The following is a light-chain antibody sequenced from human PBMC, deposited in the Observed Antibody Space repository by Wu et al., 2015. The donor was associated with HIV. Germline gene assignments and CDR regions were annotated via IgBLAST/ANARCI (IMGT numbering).Light chain of an antibody. CDR2: DAS. Sequence: AIQLTQSPSSLSASVGDRVTITCRASQGISSALAWYQQKPGKAPKLLIYDASSLESGVPSRFSGSGSGTDFTLTISTLQPEDFATYYCQQTYSTPKTFGQGTKVEIK. J-gene: IGKJ1*01. V-gene: IGKV1-13*02. CDR1: QGISSA. CDR3: QQTYSTPKT.